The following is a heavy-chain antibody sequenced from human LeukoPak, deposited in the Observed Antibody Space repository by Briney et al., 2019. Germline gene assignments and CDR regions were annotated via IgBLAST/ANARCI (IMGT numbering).Heavy chain of an antibody. CDR3: AKDIRPENWNYSPGFDY. V-gene: IGHV3-21*04. J-gene: IGHJ4*02. CDR2: VSSSSSYI. Sequence: GGSLRLSCAASGFTFSSYSMNWVRQAPGKGLEWVSSVSSSSSYIYYTDSVKGRFTISRDNAKNSLYLQMNSLRAEDTALYYCAKDIRPENWNYSPGFDYWGQGTLVTVSS. D-gene: IGHD1-7*01. CDR1: GFTFSSYS.